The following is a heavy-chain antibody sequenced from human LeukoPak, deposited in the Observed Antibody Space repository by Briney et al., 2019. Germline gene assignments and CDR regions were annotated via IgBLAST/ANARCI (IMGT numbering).Heavy chain of an antibody. CDR3: ARAGGGYYYYMDV. CDR2: IHYSGST. D-gene: IGHD3-16*01. Sequence: SETLSLTCTVSGGSISSHYWSWIRQPPGKGLEWVGYIHYSGSTNYNPSLKRRVTISVDTSKNHFSLKLSSVTAADTAVYYCARAGGGYYYYMDVWGKGTTVTVSS. V-gene: IGHV4-59*11. J-gene: IGHJ6*03. CDR1: GGSISSHY.